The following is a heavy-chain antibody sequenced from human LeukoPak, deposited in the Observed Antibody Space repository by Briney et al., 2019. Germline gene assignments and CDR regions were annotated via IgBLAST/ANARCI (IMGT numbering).Heavy chain of an antibody. CDR1: GYTFTSYA. J-gene: IGHJ4*02. Sequence: GASVKVSCKASGYTFTSYAMNWVRQAPGQGLEWMGWINTNTGNPTYAQGFTGRFVFSLDTSVSTAYLQVSSLKAEDTAVYYCARNDYGDYVSLGHFDYWGQGTLVTVSS. CDR2: INTNTGNP. V-gene: IGHV7-4-1*02. D-gene: IGHD4-17*01. CDR3: ARNDYGDYVSLGHFDY.